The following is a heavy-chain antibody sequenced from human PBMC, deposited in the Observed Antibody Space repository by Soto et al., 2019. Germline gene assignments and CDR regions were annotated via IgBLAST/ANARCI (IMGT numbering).Heavy chain of an antibody. CDR3: AHRRSYCSGGSCYSGFDY. D-gene: IGHD2-15*01. V-gene: IGHV2-5*02. Sequence: QITLKESGPTLVKPTQTLTLTCTFSGFSLSTSGVGVGWIRQPPGKALEWLALIYWDDDKRYSPSLKSRLTITKYTSKTQVVLTMPNMDPVDTATYYCAHRRSYCSGGSCYSGFDYWGQGTLVTVSS. CDR1: GFSLSTSGVG. J-gene: IGHJ4*02. CDR2: IYWDDDK.